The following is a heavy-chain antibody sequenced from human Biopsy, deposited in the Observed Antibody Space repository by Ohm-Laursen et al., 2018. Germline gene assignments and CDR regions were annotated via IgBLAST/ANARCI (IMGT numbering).Heavy chain of an antibody. Sequence: TLSLTCTVSADSLVFESHYWSWIRQPPGKGLEWIGYIYYSGIAANYNPSLKGRVTISVDTSKHQFSLRLTSATAADTAAYYCARGGFGLDGYNSPWGRGTLVIVSS. CDR2: IYYSGIA. J-gene: IGHJ5*02. CDR1: ADSLVFESHY. CDR3: ARGGFGLDGYNSP. D-gene: IGHD5-24*01. V-gene: IGHV4-61*01.